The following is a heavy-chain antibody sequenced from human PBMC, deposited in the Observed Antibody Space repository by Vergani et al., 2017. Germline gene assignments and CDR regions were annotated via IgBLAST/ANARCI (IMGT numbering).Heavy chain of an antibody. J-gene: IGHJ6*02. CDR2: ISSDGSKK. Sequence: QVQLVESGGGVVQPGRSLRLSCAASGFTFSSYGMHWVRQAPGKGLEWVAVISSDGSKKYYADSVKGRFTISRDNSKNTLYLQMNSLRAEDTAVYYCAKDYCSSTSCYYYYGMDVWGQGTTVTVSS. CDR3: AKDYCSSTSCYYYYGMDV. V-gene: IGHV3-30*18. CDR1: GFTFSSYG. D-gene: IGHD2-2*01.